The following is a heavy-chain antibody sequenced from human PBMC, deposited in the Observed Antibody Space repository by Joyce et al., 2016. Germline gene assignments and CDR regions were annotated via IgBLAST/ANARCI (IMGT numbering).Heavy chain of an antibody. D-gene: IGHD1-1*01. CDR2: IYPNGNA. Sequence: QVQLQESGPGLVKPSETLSLNCSVSGDSLNDYYWSWIRQPAGKGLGWIGRIYPNGNANYKRSLKSRLTMSVDTSKNQFSLTLNSVTDADTAVYYCARGHKVHTLLFDSWGQGILVTVSS. V-gene: IGHV4-4*07. J-gene: IGHJ5*01. CDR3: ARGHKVHTLLFDS. CDR1: GDSLNDYY.